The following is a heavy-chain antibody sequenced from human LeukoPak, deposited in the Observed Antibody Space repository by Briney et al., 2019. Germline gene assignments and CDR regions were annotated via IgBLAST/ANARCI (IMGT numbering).Heavy chain of an antibody. D-gene: IGHD6-6*01. CDR3: AGPFGSSPDY. J-gene: IGHJ4*02. CDR1: GYTFSSYA. V-gene: IGHV3-23*01. CDR2: ISGSGGST. Sequence: PGGSLRLPCAASGYTFSSYAMSWVRQAPGKGLEWVSAISGSGGSTYYADSVKGRFTISRDNSKNTLYLQMNSLRAEDTAVYYCAGPFGSSPDYWGQGTLVTVSS.